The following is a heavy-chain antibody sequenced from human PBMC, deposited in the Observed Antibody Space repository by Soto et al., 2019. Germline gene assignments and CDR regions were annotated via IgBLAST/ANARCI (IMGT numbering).Heavy chain of an antibody. J-gene: IGHJ4*02. Sequence: QVQLVQSGAEVKKPGSSVKVSCKASGGTFSSYAISWVRQAPGQGLEWMGGIIPIFGTANYAQKFQGRVTITADESTSTAYMELSSLRSEDTAVYYCARIVGATTGDSSENFDYWGQGTLVTVSS. CDR3: ARIVGATTGDSSENFDY. V-gene: IGHV1-69*01. CDR2: IIPIFGTA. CDR1: GGTFSSYA. D-gene: IGHD1-26*01.